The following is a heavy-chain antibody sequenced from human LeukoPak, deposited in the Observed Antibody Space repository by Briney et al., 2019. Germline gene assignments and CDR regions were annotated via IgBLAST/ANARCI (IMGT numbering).Heavy chain of an antibody. D-gene: IGHD2-15*01. CDR3: ARALGYCSGGSCYSYYYYYMDV. Sequence: PSETLSLTCTVSGGSISGYYWSWIRQPPGKGLEWIGRIYTSGSTNYNPSLKSRVTMSVDTSKNQFSLKLSSVTAADTAVHYCARALGYCSGGSCYSYYYYYMDVWGKGTTVTVSS. CDR2: IYTSGST. V-gene: IGHV4-4*07. CDR1: GGSISGYY. J-gene: IGHJ6*03.